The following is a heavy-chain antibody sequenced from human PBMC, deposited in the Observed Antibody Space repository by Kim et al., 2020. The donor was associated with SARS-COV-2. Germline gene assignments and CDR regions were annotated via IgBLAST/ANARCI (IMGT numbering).Heavy chain of an antibody. D-gene: IGHD1-1*01. CDR3: AGSTNWPYYYFAL. J-gene: IGHJ2*01. Sequence: SETLSLTCAVSGDSIGTTSYYWGWIRQPPGKGLEWIGSVSYSGRTYYHPSLKSRVTLSLDTSSNQFSLKVTSVTAADMSMFYCAGSTNWPYYYFALWGR. V-gene: IGHV4-39*01. CDR2: VSYSGRT. CDR1: GDSIGTTSYY.